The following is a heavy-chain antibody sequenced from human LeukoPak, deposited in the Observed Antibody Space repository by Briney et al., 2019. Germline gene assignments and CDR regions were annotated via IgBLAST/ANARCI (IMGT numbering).Heavy chain of an antibody. V-gene: IGHV4-38-2*02. Sequence: NPSETLSLTCTVSGYSISSGYYWGWIRQPPGKGLEWIGSIYHSGSTYYNPSLKSRVTISVDTSKNQFSLKLSSVTAADTAVYYCARPSIRAFDIWGQGTMVTVSS. CDR2: IYHSGST. CDR1: GYSISSGYY. CDR3: ARPSIRAFDI. J-gene: IGHJ3*02. D-gene: IGHD6-6*01.